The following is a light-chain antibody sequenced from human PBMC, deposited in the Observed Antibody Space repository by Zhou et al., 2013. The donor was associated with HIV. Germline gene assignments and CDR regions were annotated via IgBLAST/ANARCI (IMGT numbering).Light chain of an antibody. CDR1: QSVSNNY. J-gene: IGKJ4*01. CDR2: GAS. Sequence: EIVLTQSPGTLSLSPGERATLSCRASQSVSNNYLAWYQQKPGQGPRLLIYGASSRATGTPDRFSGSGSGTDFTLTISRLEPEDFAVYYCQQRSNWPLTFGGGTKVEIK. CDR3: QQRSNWPLT. V-gene: IGKV3D-20*02.